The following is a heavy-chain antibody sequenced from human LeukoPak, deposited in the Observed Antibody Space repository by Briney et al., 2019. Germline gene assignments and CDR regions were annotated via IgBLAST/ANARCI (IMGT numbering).Heavy chain of an antibody. CDR1: GGSISSYY. CDR3: ARSYSDAFDI. V-gene: IGHV4-59*01. J-gene: IGHJ3*02. D-gene: IGHD3-10*01. CDR2: IYYSGST. Sequence: PSETLSLTCTVSGGSISSYYWSWIRQPPGMGLEWIGYIYYSGSTNYNPSLKSRVTISVDTSKNQFSLKLSSVTAADTAVYYCARSYSDAFDIWGQGTMVTVSS.